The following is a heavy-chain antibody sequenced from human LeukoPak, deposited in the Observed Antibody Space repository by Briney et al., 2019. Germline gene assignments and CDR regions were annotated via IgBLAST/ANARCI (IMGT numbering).Heavy chain of an antibody. CDR2: ISGSGGNT. V-gene: IGHV3-23*01. D-gene: IGHD2-15*01. CDR3: AKDLGMGGGSCFHH. J-gene: IGHJ5*02. CDR1: GFNFRSNS. Sequence: GGSLRLSCAASGFNFRSNSMNWVRQAPGKGLEWVSAISGSGGNTYYAGSVKGRFTISRDNSRNTLYLQMNSLRVEDTAVYYCAKDLGMGGGSCFHHWGQGILVTVSS.